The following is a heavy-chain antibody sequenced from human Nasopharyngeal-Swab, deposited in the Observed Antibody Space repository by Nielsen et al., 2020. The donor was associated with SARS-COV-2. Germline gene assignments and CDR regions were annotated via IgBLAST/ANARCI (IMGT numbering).Heavy chain of an antibody. CDR3: ARGIAARSWFDP. V-gene: IGHV1-69*13. Sequence: SVKVSCKASGGTFSSYAISWVRQAPGQGLEWMGGIIPIFGTANYAQKFQGKVTITADESTSTAYMELSSLRSEDTAVYYCARGIAARSWFDPWGQGTLVTVSS. CDR1: GGTFSSYA. D-gene: IGHD6-6*01. J-gene: IGHJ5*02. CDR2: IIPIFGTA.